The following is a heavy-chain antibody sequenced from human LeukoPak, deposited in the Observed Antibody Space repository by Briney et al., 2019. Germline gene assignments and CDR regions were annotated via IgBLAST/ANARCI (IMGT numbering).Heavy chain of an antibody. Sequence: GASVKVSCKASGYTFTRYGITWVRQAPGQGLEWMGWISVYNGNTNYAQKLQGRVTMTTDTSTSTAYMELRSLRSDDTAIYYCARDREAAGQKLTDYWGQGTLVTVSS. D-gene: IGHD6-13*01. CDR2: ISVYNGNT. CDR1: GYTFTRYG. V-gene: IGHV1-18*01. CDR3: ARDREAAGQKLTDY. J-gene: IGHJ4*02.